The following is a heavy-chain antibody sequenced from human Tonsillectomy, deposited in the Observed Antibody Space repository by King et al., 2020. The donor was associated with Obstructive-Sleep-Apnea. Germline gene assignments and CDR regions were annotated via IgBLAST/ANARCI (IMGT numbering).Heavy chain of an antibody. J-gene: IGHJ2*01. Sequence: VQLVESGAEVKKPGESLRISCEGFGYSFTSHWISWVRQMPGKGLEWMGRIDPSDSYTNYSPSFQGHVTISADKSINTVYLQWSTLKASDTAIYYCARHPLHSWKRAPGYYWNFDLWGRGTLVTVSS. CDR1: GYSFTSHW. CDR3: ARHPLHSWKRAPGYYWNFDL. D-gene: IGHD5-12*01. V-gene: IGHV5-10-1*01. CDR2: IDPSDSYT.